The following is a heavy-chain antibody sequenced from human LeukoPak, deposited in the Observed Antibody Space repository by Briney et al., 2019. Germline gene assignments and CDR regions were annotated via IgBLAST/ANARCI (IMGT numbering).Heavy chain of an antibody. J-gene: IGHJ5*02. V-gene: IGHV6-1*01. CDR1: GDSLSSNSAG. CDR2: TYYRSKWYN. D-gene: IGHD5-12*01. Sequence: SQTLSLTCANSGDSLSSNSAGWNWIRQSPSRGLEWLGRTYYRSKWYNDYAVSVKSRITINPDTSKNQFSLQLNSVTPEDTAVYYCARGGGYRPSAGGWFDPWGQGTLVTVSS. CDR3: ARGGGYRPSAGGWFDP.